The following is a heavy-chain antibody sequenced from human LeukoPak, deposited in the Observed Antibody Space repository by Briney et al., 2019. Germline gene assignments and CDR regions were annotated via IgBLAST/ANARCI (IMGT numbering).Heavy chain of an antibody. CDR1: GYTFTAYG. CDR3: ARWGNWDFYDSSGYCHDQDY. V-gene: IGHV1-18*01. D-gene: IGHD3-22*01. CDR2: ISAYNGNT. J-gene: IGHJ4*02. Sequence: WASVKVSCKASGYTFTAYGFIWVRQAPGQGLEWMGWISAYNGNTNYTQKLQGRVTMTTDTSTSTAYMELRSLRSDDTAVYYCARWGNWDFYDSSGYCHDQDYWGQGTLVIVSS.